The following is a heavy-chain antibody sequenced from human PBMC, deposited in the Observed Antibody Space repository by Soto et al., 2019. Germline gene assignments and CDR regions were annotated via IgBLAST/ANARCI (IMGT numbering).Heavy chain of an antibody. CDR3: ARDRRITMVRGVRVGGMDV. CDR2: IWYDGSNK. CDR1: GFTFSSYG. Sequence: QVQLVESGGGVVQPGRSLRLSCAASGFTFSSYGMHWVRQAPGKGLEWVAVIWYDGSNKYYADSVKGRFTISRDNSKNTMYLQMTSLRAEDTAVYYCARDRRITMVRGVRVGGMDVWGQGTTVTVSS. V-gene: IGHV3-33*01. J-gene: IGHJ6*02. D-gene: IGHD3-10*01.